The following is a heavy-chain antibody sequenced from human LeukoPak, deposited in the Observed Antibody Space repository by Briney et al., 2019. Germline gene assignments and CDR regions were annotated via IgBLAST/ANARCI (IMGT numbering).Heavy chain of an antibody. V-gene: IGHV4-39*01. CDR2: IYYSGST. CDR1: GGSISSSSYY. Sequence: SETLSLTCTVPGGSISSSSYYWGWIRQPPGKGLEWIGSIYYSGSTYYNPSFKSRVTISVDTSKNQFSLKLSSVTAADTAVYYCARHYYYGSGTYYWGQGTLVTVSS. J-gene: IGHJ4*02. CDR3: ARHYYYGSGTYY. D-gene: IGHD3-10*01.